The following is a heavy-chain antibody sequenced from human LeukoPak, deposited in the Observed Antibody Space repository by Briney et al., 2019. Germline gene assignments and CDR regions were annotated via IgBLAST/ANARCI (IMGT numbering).Heavy chain of an antibody. CDR1: GGSISSSSYY. V-gene: IGHV4-39*07. CDR2: IYYSGST. Sequence: SETLSLTCTVPGGSISSSSYYWGWIRQPPGKGLEWIGSIYYSGSTYYNPSLKSRVTISVDTSKNQFSLKLSPVTAADTAVYYCERDNSAAYNYFDYRGQGTLVTVSS. CDR3: ERDNSAAYNYFDY. D-gene: IGHD5-24*01. J-gene: IGHJ4*02.